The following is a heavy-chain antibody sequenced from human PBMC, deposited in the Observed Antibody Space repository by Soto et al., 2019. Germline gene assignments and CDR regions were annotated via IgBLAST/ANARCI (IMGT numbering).Heavy chain of an antibody. J-gene: IGHJ6*02. CDR1: GGSINNYY. CDR2: IYYIGSP. V-gene: IGHV4-59*01. Sequence: QVQLQESGPGLVKPSETLSLTCTVSGGSINNYYWSWIRQPPGKGLEWIAYIYYIGSPNYKPSLKSRVTRAVDRSKNQFSLKMNSVTAADTAVYYCASIPFASHHYYYYVMDVWGQGTTVTVSS. CDR3: ASIPFASHHYYYYVMDV.